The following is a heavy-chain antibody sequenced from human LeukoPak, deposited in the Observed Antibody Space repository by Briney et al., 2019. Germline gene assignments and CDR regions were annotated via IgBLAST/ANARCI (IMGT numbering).Heavy chain of an antibody. D-gene: IGHD3-16*01. J-gene: IGHJ4*02. V-gene: IGHV4-4*07. Sequence: SETLSLTCSVPGGSISSYYWSWIRQPAGKGLEWIGRIYSSGSTNYNPSLKSRVTMSVDTSKNQFSLKLSSVTAADAAVYYCAGTAYHYFDYWGQGTLVTVSS. CDR2: IYSSGST. CDR3: AGTAYHYFDY. CDR1: GGSISSYY.